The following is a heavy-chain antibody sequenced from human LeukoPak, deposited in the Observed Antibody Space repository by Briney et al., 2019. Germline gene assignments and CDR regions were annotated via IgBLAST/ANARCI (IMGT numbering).Heavy chain of an antibody. D-gene: IGHD2-2*01. J-gene: IGHJ6*03. CDR2: INHSGST. V-gene: IGHV4-34*01. Sequence: PSETLPLTCAVYGGSFSGYYWSWIRQPPGKGLEWIGEINHSGSTNYNPSLKSRVTISVDTSKNQFSLKLSSVTAADTAVYYCARQKKDIVVVPAYYYYYYYMDVWGKGTTVTISS. CDR3: ARQKKDIVVVPAYYYYYYYMDV. CDR1: GGSFSGYY.